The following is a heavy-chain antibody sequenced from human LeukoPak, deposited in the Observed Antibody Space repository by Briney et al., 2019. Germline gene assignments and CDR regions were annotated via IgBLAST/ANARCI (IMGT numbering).Heavy chain of an antibody. V-gene: IGHV1-2*02. CDR1: GYTLNRYY. J-gene: IGHJ6*02. CDR2: INPNNGGT. D-gene: IGHD2-8*01. Sequence: ASVKVSCKASGYTLNRYYMHWVRQAPGQGVEWMGWINPNNGGTNYAQKFQGRVTMTRDTSISTAYMELSRLRSDETAVYYCARGLMVYDPYYYYGMDVWGQGTTVTVSS. CDR3: ARGLMVYDPYYYYGMDV.